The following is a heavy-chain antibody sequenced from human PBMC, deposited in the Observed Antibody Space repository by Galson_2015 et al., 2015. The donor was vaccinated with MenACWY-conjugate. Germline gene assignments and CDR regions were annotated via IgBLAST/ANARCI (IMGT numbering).Heavy chain of an antibody. CDR3: ARGGQGLAAAEVNWSAP. Sequence: SLRLSCAASGFTFSSYWMHWVRQGPGKGLVWASRLNRDGSSTNYADSVKGRFTISRDNAKNTLYLQMNSLRAEDTAVYYCARGGQGLAAAEVNWSAPWRQATPDSVSS. CDR2: LNRDGSST. J-gene: IGHJ5*02. D-gene: IGHD6-13*01. CDR1: GFTFSSYW. V-gene: IGHV3-74*01.